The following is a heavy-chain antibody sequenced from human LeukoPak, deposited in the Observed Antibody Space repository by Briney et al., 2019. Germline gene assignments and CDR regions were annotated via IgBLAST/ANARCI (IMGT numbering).Heavy chain of an antibody. CDR3: ARDDGSYYRREAFDI. J-gene: IGHJ3*02. D-gene: IGHD1-26*01. CDR1: GFTFSSYW. CDR2: IYSGGST. Sequence: GGSLRLSCAASGFTFSSYWMSWVRQAPGKGLEWVSVIYSGGSTYYADSVKGRFTISRDNSKNTLYLQMNSLRAEDTAVYYCARDDGSYYRREAFDIWGQGTMVTVSS. V-gene: IGHV3-53*01.